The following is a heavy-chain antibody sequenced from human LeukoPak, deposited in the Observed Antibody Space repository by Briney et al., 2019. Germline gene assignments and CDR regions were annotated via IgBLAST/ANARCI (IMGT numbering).Heavy chain of an antibody. CDR1: GYTFTGYY. CDR3: AKSIEYCGADCYGYFDL. V-gene: IGHV1-2*06. D-gene: IGHD2-21*02. Sequence: ASVKVSCKPSGYTFTGYYMHWVRQAPGQGLEWMRRINPNSGATNYAQKFQGRVTMTRDTSISTAYMELTTLRSDDTAVYYCAKSIEYCGADCYGYFDLWGRGTLVTVSS. J-gene: IGHJ2*01. CDR2: INPNSGAT.